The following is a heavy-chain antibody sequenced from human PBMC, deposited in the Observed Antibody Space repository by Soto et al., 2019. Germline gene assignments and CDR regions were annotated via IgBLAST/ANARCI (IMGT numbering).Heavy chain of an antibody. D-gene: IGHD3-10*01. V-gene: IGHV3-30-3*01. CDR3: ARDLVRGVIGNWFDP. CDR1: GFTFSSYA. J-gene: IGHJ5*02. CDR2: ISYDGSNK. Sequence: PGGSLRLSCAASGFTFSSYAMHWVRQAPGKGLEWVAVISYDGSNKYYADSVKGRFTISRDNSKNMLYLQMNSLRAEDTAVYYCARDLVRGVIGNWFDPWGQGTLVTVSS.